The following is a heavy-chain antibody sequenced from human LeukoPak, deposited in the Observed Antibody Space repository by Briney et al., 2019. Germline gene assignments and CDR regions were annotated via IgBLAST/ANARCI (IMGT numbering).Heavy chain of an antibody. Sequence: PGGSLRLSCAASGFTFSRFWMNWVRQAPGRGLEWVANIKPDGSEKYYVDSVKGRFTISRDNAKNSVFLQMNSLRAEDTAVYYCSGRDSSRNPWAHWGQGTLVSVSS. CDR1: GFTFSRFW. J-gene: IGHJ4*02. CDR3: SGRDSSRNPWAH. CDR2: IKPDGSEK. D-gene: IGHD2-2*01. V-gene: IGHV3-7*01.